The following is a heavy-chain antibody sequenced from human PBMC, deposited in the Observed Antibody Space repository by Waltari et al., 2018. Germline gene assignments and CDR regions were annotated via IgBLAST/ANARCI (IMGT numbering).Heavy chain of an antibody. CDR3: ARQGRTISGPESFFDY. D-gene: IGHD3-3*01. Sequence: QVQLQESGPGLVKPWETLSLTCVVSGYSISSGYYWAWIRQPPGKGLEWIVSIRHSGSTDDNPSIKSRVTMSVDTPKNQFSLRLSSVTAADTAVYYCARQGRTISGPESFFDYWGQGTPVTVSS. CDR2: IRHSGST. V-gene: IGHV4-38-2*01. CDR1: GYSISSGYY. J-gene: IGHJ4*02.